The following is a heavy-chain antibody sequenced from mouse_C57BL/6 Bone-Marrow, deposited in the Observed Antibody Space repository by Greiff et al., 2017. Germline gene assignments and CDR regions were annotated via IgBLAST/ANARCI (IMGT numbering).Heavy chain of an antibody. J-gene: IGHJ2*01. V-gene: IGHV5-17*01. Sequence: EVQLVESGGGLVKPGGSLKLSCAASGFTFSDYGMHWVRQAPEKGLEWVAYISSGSSTIYYADTVKGRFTLSRDNAKNTLFLQMTSLRSEDTAMYYCAKSLYDGYYCPYSFDYWGQGTTLTVSS. CDR1: GFTFSDYG. CDR2: ISSGSSTI. CDR3: AKSLYDGYYCPYSFDY. D-gene: IGHD2-3*01.